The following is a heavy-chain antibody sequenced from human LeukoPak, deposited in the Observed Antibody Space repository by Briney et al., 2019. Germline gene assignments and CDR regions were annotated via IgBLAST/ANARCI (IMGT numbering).Heavy chain of an antibody. Sequence: ASVKVSCKASGYTFTGYYMYWVRQAPGQGLEWMGWINPNSGGTNYAQKFQGRVTMTRDTSISTAYMELSRLRSDDTAVYYCARCRWDTIGADLYAFDIWGQGTMVTVSS. J-gene: IGHJ3*02. CDR2: INPNSGGT. D-gene: IGHD3-16*01. CDR1: GYTFTGYY. CDR3: ARCRWDTIGADLYAFDI. V-gene: IGHV1-2*02.